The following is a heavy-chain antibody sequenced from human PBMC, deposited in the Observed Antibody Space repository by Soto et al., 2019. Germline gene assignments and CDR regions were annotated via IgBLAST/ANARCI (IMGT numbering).Heavy chain of an antibody. V-gene: IGHV1-2*02. CDR2: INPNSGGT. D-gene: IGHD3-22*01. CDR1: GYTFTGYY. J-gene: IGHJ3*01. Sequence: ASVKVSCKASGYTFTGYYMHWVRQAPGQGLEWMGWINPNSGGTNYAQKFQGRVTMTRDTSISTAYMELSRLRSDDTAVYYCARASRYYYDSSGSLSGSFDFWGRGTMVTVSS. CDR3: ARASRYYYDSSGSLSGSFDF.